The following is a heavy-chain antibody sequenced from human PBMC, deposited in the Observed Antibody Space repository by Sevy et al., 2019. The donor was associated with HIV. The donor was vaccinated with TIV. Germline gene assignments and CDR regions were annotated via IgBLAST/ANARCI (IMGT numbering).Heavy chain of an antibody. CDR1: GFTVSSNY. D-gene: IGHD3-16*01. CDR2: IYSGGST. V-gene: IGHV3-53*01. J-gene: IGHJ6*02. Sequence: GGSLRLSCAASGFTVSSNYMSWVRQAPGKGLEWVSVIYSGGSTYYEDSVKGRFTISRDNSKNTLYLHMNSLRAEDTACYYCARFLGDYYYYGMDVWGQGTTVTVSS. CDR3: ARFLGDYYYYGMDV.